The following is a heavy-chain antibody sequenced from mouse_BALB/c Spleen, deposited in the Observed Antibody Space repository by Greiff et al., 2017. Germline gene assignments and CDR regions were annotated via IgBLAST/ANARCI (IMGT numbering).Heavy chain of an antibody. CDR3: ARNHYVGSSYAMDY. Sequence: VQLKESGPELVKPGASVKVSCKASGYSFTDYNMYWVKQSHGKSLEWIGYIDPYNGGTSYNQKFKGKTTLTVDKSSSTAFMHLNSLTSEDSAVYDCARNHYVGSSYAMDYWGQGTSVTVSS. V-gene: IGHV1S135*01. CDR2: IDPYNGGT. D-gene: IGHD1-1*01. CDR1: GYSFTDYN. J-gene: IGHJ4*01.